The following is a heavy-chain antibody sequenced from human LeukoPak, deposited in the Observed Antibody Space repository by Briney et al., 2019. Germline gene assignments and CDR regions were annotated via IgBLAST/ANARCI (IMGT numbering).Heavy chain of an antibody. V-gene: IGHV4-38-2*02. CDR2: IYHGGST. Sequence: SETLSLTCTVSGGSISSYYWGWIRQSPGKGLEWIGSIYHGGSTYYNPSLRSRVIVSVDTSKNHFSLKMSSVTAADTAVYYCARDLASCAGDCYSDGFDYWGQGTLVTVSS. J-gene: IGHJ4*02. CDR1: GGSISSYY. D-gene: IGHD2-21*02. CDR3: ARDLASCAGDCYSDGFDY.